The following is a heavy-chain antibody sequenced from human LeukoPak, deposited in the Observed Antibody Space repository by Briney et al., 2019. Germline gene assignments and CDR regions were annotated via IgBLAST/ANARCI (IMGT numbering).Heavy chain of an antibody. V-gene: IGHV3-30-3*01. CDR1: GFTFSSYA. CDR2: ISYDGSNK. CDR3: ARETTVTRGFD. J-gene: IGHJ4*02. D-gene: IGHD4-11*01. Sequence: GGSLRLSCAASGFTFSSYAMHWVRQAPGKGLEWVAVISYDGSNKYYADFVKGRFTISRDNSKNTLYLQMSSLRAEDTAVYYCARETTVTRGFDWGQGTLVTVSS.